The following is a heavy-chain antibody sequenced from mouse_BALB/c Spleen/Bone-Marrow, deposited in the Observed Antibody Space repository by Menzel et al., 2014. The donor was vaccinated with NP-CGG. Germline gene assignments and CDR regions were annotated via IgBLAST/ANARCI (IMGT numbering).Heavy chain of an antibody. CDR2: ISYDGSN. CDR1: GYSITSGYY. V-gene: IGHV3-6*02. Sequence: EVHLVESGPGLVKPSQSLSLTCSVTGYSITSGYYWNWIRQFPGNKLEWMGYISYDGSNNYNTSLKNRISITRDTSKNQFFLKLNSVTTEDTATYYCATIYYDYDGYFDVWGAGTTVTVSS. D-gene: IGHD2-4*01. J-gene: IGHJ1*01. CDR3: ATIYYDYDGYFDV.